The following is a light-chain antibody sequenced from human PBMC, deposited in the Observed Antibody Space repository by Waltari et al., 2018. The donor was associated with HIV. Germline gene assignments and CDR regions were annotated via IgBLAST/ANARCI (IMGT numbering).Light chain of an antibody. V-gene: IGKV3-20*01. CDR2: GES. CDR1: QSIRSGY. CDR3: QQFYRPPYA. J-gene: IGKJ2*01. Sequence: EIVLTQSPDILSLSPGERATLSCRASQSIRSGYLAWYQHKPGQAPRLLIYGESSRATGIPDRFSGSGSGTDFTLSINRLEAEDFAVYFCQQFYRPPYAFGQ.